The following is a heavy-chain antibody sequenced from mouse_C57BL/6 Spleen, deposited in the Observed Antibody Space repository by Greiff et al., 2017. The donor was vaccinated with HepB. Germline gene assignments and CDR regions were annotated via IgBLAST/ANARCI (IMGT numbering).Heavy chain of an antibody. V-gene: IGHV2-6*01. CDR3: ASSYDSYAMDY. CDR1: GFSLTSYG. J-gene: IGHJ4*01. Sequence: VAPSQSLSITCTVSGFSLTSYGVDWVRQSPGKGLEWLGVIWGVGSTNYNSALKSRLSISKDNSKSQVFLKMNSLQTDDTAMYYCASSYDSYAMDYWGQGTSVTVSS. CDR2: IWGVGST. D-gene: IGHD2-12*01.